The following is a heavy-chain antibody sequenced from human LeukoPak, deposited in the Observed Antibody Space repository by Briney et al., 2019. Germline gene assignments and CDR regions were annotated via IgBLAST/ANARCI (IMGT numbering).Heavy chain of an antibody. CDR3: ARDVGGSLDY. Sequence: PGGSLRLSCAXXGXXXXXYWXXXXXXXPGXGLEWVANIKQDXXXXNSVDSVKGRFTISRDNAKSSLFLQMSSLRAEDTAVYYCARDVGGSLDYWGQGTLVTVSS. V-gene: IGHV3-7*03. CDR1: GXXXXXYW. D-gene: IGHD1-26*01. CDR2: IKQDXXXX. J-gene: IGHJ4*02.